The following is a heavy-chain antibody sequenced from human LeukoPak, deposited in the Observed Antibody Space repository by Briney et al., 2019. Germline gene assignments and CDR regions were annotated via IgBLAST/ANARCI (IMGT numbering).Heavy chain of an antibody. D-gene: IGHD4-17*01. J-gene: IGHJ4*02. CDR3: ARVLVSHGDYPDPTYYFDY. CDR2: IYYSGST. CDR1: GGSISSGGYY. Sequence: PSETLSLTCTVSGGSISSGGYYWSWIRQHPGKGLEWIGYIYYSGSTYYNPSLKSRVTISVDTSKNQFSLKLSSVTAADTAVYYCARVLVSHGDYPDPTYYFDYWGQGTLVTVSS. V-gene: IGHV4-31*03.